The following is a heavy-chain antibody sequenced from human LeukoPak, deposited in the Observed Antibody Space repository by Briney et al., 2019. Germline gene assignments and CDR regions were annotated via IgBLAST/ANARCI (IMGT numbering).Heavy chain of an antibody. V-gene: IGHV5-51*01. CDR3: ARGEVYYYYFDY. J-gene: IGHJ4*02. CDR2: IFPRDSDT. D-gene: IGHD5/OR15-5a*01. CDR1: GYSFPSYW. Sequence: GESLKISCECSGYSFPSYWIGWVRQMPGKGLEWMGFIFPRDSDTRYSPSFQGQVTISVDKSTSTACLQWSSLKASDTAMYYCARGEVYYYYFDYWGQGTLVTVSS.